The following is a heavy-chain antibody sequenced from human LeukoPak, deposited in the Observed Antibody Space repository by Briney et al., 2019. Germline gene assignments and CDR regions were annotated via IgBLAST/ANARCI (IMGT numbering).Heavy chain of an antibody. CDR2: ISYDGSNK. D-gene: IGHD5-12*01. CDR3: AKSATKYSGYDEYYFDY. J-gene: IGHJ4*02. CDR1: GFTFSSYG. V-gene: IGHV3-30*18. Sequence: PGGSLRLSCAASGFTFSSYGMHWVRQAPGKGLEWVAVISYDGSNKYYADSVKGRFTISRDNSKNTLCLQMNSLRAEDTAVYYCAKSATKYSGYDEYYFDYWGQGTLVTVSS.